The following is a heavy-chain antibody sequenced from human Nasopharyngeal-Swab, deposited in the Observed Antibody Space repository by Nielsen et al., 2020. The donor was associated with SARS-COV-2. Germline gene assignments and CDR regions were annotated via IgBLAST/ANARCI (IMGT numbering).Heavy chain of an antibody. V-gene: IGHV4-34*01. CDR2: VNHRGST. Sequence: PGKGLEWIGEVNHRGSTNYNPSLKSRVTISVDTSKNQFSLKVSSVTAADTAVYYCARGQGPRHYYDSSGYYYDVLGRGYYFDYWGQGTLVTVSS. CDR3: ARGQGPRHYYDSSGYYYDVLGRGYYFDY. D-gene: IGHD3-22*01. J-gene: IGHJ4*02.